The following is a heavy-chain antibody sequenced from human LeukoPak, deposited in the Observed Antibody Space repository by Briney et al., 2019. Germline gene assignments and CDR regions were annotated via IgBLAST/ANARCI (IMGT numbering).Heavy chain of an antibody. CDR3: ARDAGTCSSTSCSDYLDF. V-gene: IGHV4-61*01. CDR1: GGSINIDNW. J-gene: IGHJ4*02. D-gene: IGHD2-2*01. CDR2: VYYNGVT. Sequence: KTSETLSLTCAVSGGSINIDNWWSWIRQPPGKGLEWIGYVYYNGVTHYNPSLQSRISISVDMSKNQFSLKVTSVTAADTAVYYCARDAGTCSSTSCSDYLDFWGQGTQVTVSS.